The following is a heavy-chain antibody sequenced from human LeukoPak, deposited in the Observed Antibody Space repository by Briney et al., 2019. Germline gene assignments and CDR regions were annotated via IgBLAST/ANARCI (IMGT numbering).Heavy chain of an antibody. V-gene: IGHV3-15*01. D-gene: IGHD2-15*01. CDR1: GFTFNNAW. CDR2: IKRNIDGSTT. Sequence: GGSLRLSGAASGFTFNNAWMTWVRQAPGKGLEWVGGIKRNIDGSTTDYAAPVKGRFTISRDKSKNTLSLQMNGLRVEDTAVYYCAKVMPPGRIRFYSYYMDVWGKGTTVTVS. CDR3: AKVMPPGRIRFYSYYMDV. J-gene: IGHJ6*03.